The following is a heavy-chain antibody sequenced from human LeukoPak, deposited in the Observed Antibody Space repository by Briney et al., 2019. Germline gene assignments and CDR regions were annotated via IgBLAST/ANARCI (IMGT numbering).Heavy chain of an antibody. J-gene: IGHJ4*02. CDR3: ARAAEYNWNYRGGYYFDY. Sequence: SETLSLTCAVYGGSFSGYYWSWIRQPPGKGLEWIGEINHSGSTNYNPSLKSRVTISVDTSKNQFSLKLSSVTAADTAVYYCARAAEYNWNYRGGYYFDYWGQGTLATVSS. D-gene: IGHD1-7*01. CDR2: INHSGST. CDR1: GGSFSGYY. V-gene: IGHV4-34*01.